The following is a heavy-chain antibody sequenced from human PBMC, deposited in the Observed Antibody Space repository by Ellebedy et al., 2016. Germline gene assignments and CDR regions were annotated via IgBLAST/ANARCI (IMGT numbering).Heavy chain of an antibody. CDR2: ISGSGSST. CDR1: GFSFRMYD. CDR3: AKVYHYGSRRYSENYYYGLDV. Sequence: GGSLRLSXVASGFSFRMYDMGWVRQVPGRGLEWVSGISGSGSSTHYADSVKGRFTISRNKSKNTISLQMNSLRVEDAAVYYCAKVYHYGSRRYSENYYYGLDVWGQGTTVTVSS. J-gene: IGHJ6*02. V-gene: IGHV3-23*01. D-gene: IGHD3-10*01.